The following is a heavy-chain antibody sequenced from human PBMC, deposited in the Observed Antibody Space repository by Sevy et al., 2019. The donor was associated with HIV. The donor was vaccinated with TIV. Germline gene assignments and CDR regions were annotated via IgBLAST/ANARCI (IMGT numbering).Heavy chain of an antibody. CDR3: ARGLNYDFWSGALTYYYYYGMDV. D-gene: IGHD3-3*01. CDR2: MNPNSGNT. Sequence: ASVKVSCKASGYTFTSYDINWVRQATGQGLEWMGWMNPNSGNTGYAQKFQGRVTMTRNTSISTAYMERSSLRSEDTAVYYCARGLNYDFWSGALTYYYYYGMDVWGQGTTVTVSS. V-gene: IGHV1-8*01. CDR1: GYTFTSYD. J-gene: IGHJ6*02.